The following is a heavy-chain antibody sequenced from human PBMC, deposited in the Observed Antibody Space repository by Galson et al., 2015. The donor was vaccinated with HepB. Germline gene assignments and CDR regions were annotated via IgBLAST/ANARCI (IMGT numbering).Heavy chain of an antibody. CDR1: GFSFSSYG. CDR3: AKSAPYYFDY. CDR2: ISGSGGTT. J-gene: IGHJ4*02. V-gene: IGHV3-23*01. Sequence: SLRLSCAASGFSFSSYGMSWVRQAPGKGLEWVSTISGSGGTTYYADSVQGRFTISRDDSKNTLFLQMTSLRAEDTALYYCAKSAPYYFDYLGQGTLVTVS.